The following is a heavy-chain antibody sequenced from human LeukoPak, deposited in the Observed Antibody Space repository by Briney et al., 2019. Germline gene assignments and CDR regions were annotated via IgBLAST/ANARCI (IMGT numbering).Heavy chain of an antibody. CDR2: ISSSSSYI. V-gene: IGHV3-21*01. Sequence: GGSLRLSCAASGFTFSNAWMSWVRQAPGKGLEWVSSISSSSSYIYYADSVKGRFTISRDNAKKSLFLQMNSLRAEDTAVYYCARVKFVGNSQGWFDPWGQGTLVTVSS. D-gene: IGHD4-23*01. CDR1: GFTFSNAW. J-gene: IGHJ5*02. CDR3: ARVKFVGNSQGWFDP.